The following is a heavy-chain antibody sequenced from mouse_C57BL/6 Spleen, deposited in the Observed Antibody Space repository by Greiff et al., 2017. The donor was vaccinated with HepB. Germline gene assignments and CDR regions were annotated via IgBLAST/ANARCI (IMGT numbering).Heavy chain of an antibody. D-gene: IGHD1-1*01. V-gene: IGHV1-80*01. CDR3: ARDTTVVASDY. CDR2: IYPGDGDT. Sequence: VKLQQSGAELVKPGASVKISCKASGYAFSSYWMNWVKQRPGKGLEWIGQIYPGDGDTNYNGKFKGKATLTADKSSSTAYMQLSSLTSEDSAVYFCARDTTVVASDYWGQGTTLTVSS. CDR1: GYAFSSYW. J-gene: IGHJ2*01.